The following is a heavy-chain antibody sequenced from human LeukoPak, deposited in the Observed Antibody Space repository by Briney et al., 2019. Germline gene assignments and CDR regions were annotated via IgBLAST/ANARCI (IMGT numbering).Heavy chain of an antibody. Sequence: PSETLSLTCAVSGYSISSGYYWGWIRQPPGKGLEWIGSIYHSGSTYYNPSLKSRVTISVDTSKNQFPLKLSSVTAADTAVYYCARHGVAGTPYYFDYWGQGTLATVSS. CDR1: GYSISSGYY. CDR3: ARHGVAGTPYYFDY. CDR2: IYHSGST. V-gene: IGHV4-38-2*01. D-gene: IGHD6-19*01. J-gene: IGHJ4*02.